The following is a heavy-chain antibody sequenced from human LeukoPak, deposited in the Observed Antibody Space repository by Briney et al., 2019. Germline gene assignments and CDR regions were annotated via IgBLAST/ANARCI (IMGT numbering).Heavy chain of an antibody. J-gene: IGHJ4*02. CDR3: AKGDGTSRKKEPFDY. Sequence: GGSLRLSCAASGFTFSNYAMTWVRQAPGKGLEWVSAISGSGGSTYYADSVKGRFTISRDNSKNTLYLQMNSLRAEDTAVYYCAKGDGTSRKKEPFDYWGQGTLVTVSS. CDR2: ISGSGGST. D-gene: IGHD1/OR15-1a*01. CDR1: GFTFSNYA. V-gene: IGHV3-23*01.